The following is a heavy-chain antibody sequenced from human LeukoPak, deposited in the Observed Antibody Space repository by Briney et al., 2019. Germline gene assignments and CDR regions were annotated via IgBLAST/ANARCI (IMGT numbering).Heavy chain of an antibody. CDR3: AKDRYYYGSGSFDY. V-gene: IGHV3-9*01. J-gene: IGHJ4*02. Sequence: AGGSLRLSCAASGFTFDDYAMHWVRQAPGKGLEWASGISWNSGSIGYADSVKGRFTISRDNAKNSLYLQMNSLRAEDTALYYCAKDRYYYGSGSFDYWGQGTLVTVSS. D-gene: IGHD3-10*01. CDR2: ISWNSGSI. CDR1: GFTFDDYA.